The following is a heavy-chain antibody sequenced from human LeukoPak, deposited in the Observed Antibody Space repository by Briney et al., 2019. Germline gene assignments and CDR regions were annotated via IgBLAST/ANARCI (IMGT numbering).Heavy chain of an antibody. D-gene: IGHD6-13*01. V-gene: IGHV3-23*01. CDR2: ISGSGDST. CDR1: GFTFSSYA. J-gene: IGHJ4*02. CDR3: AKERSLGVAAASNY. Sequence: PGGSLRLSCAAPGFTFSSYAMSWVRQAPGKGLEWVSSISGSGDSTYYADSVKGRFTISRDSSKNTLYLQMNSLRAEDTAVYYCAKERSLGVAAASNYWGQGTLVTVSS.